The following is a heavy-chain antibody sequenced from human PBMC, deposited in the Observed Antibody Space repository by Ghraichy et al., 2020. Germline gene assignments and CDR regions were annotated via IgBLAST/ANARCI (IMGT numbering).Heavy chain of an antibody. CDR2: INHSGST. CDR3: ARGPARIGLDY. D-gene: IGHD2-15*01. CDR1: GGSYSGYY. J-gene: IGHJ4*02. V-gene: IGHV4-34*01. Sequence: SETLSLTCAVYGGSYSGYYWSWIRQPPGKGLEWIGEINHSGSTNYNPSLKSRVTISVDMSKNQFSLKLSSVTAADTAVYYCARGPARIGLDYWGQGTLVTVSS.